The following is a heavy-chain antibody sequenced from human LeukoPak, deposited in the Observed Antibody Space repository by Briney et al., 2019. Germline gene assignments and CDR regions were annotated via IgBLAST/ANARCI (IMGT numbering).Heavy chain of an antibody. J-gene: IGHJ5*02. CDR3: ARGYNWFDP. CDR1: GGSISSGGYS. Sequence: PSETLSLTCAVSGGSISSGGYSWSWIRQPPGKGLEWIGEINHSGSTNYNPSLKSRVTISVDTSKNQFSLKLSSVTAADTAVYYCARGYNWFDPWGQGTLVTVSS. CDR2: INHSGST. V-gene: IGHV4-34*01.